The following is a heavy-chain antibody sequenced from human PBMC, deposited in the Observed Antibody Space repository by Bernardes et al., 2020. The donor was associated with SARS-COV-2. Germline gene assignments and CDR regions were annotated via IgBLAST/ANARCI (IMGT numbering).Heavy chain of an antibody. V-gene: IGHV1-18*04. D-gene: IGHD6-19*01. CDR1: GYTFTSYG. Sequence: APRKDYCKASGYTFTSYGIIWLRQAPGQGLEWMGWIGTYNGTTNYAQKFQGRVSMTTDTSTSTAYMELRSLRSDDTAVYHCATSVAVSAAFDYWGQGTLVTVSS. CDR3: ATSVAVSAAFDY. CDR2: IGTYNGTT. J-gene: IGHJ4*02.